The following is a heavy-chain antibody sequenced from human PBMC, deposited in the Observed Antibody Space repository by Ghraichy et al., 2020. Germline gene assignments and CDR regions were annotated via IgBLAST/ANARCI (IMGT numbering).Heavy chain of an antibody. D-gene: IGHD3-10*02. Sequence: SETLSLTCTVSGGSIGRGNYYWGRVRQHPGRGLEWNGNIYYGGGVTFYHQSLKSRVTISVDTSSNPSSLWLSSVTAADTAVYYCATHVQTRGHYYYMDLWGRGTSVTVSS. J-gene: IGHJ6*03. CDR1: GGSIGRGNYY. CDR2: IYYGGGVT. V-gene: IGHV4-39*01. CDR3: ATHVQTRGHYYYMDL.